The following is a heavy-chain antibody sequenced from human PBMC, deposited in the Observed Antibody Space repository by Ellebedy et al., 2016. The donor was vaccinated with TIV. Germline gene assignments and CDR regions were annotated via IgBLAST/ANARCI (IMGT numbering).Heavy chain of an antibody. CDR2: IYSGGNT. V-gene: IGHV3-53*01. CDR3: ASSPSQGY. CDR1: GFTVSNNY. Sequence: PGGSLRLSCAASGFTVSNNYMSWVRQAPGKGLEWVSDIYSGGNTFYAESVKGRFTISRDSSQNTLYLQMDSLRAEDTAVYYCASSPSQGYWGQGTPVTVSS. J-gene: IGHJ4*02.